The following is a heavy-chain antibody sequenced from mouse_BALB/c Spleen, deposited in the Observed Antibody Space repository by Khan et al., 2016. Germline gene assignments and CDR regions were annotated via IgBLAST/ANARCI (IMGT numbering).Heavy chain of an antibody. Sequence: QVQLQQSGPELKKPGETVRISCKASGYTFTNYGMNWVKQAPGKGLKWMGWINTYTGDPTYADDFKGRFAFSLETSASTAYLQINNLKNEDTATYFCARPDYGSSRGFAYWGQGTLVTVSA. V-gene: IGHV9-3-1*01. J-gene: IGHJ3*01. D-gene: IGHD1-1*01. CDR1: GYTFTNYG. CDR3: ARPDYGSSRGFAY. CDR2: INTYTGDP.